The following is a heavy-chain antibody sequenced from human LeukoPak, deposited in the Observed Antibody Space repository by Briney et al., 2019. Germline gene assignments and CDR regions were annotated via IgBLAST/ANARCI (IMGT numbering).Heavy chain of an antibody. CDR3: ASHSAEYDILTGYHSYNSFDP. Sequence: SETLSLTCAVYGGSFSGYHWSWIRQPPGKGLEWIGEINHSGSTNYNPSLKSRVTIPVDTSKNQFSLRLSSVTAADTAVYYCASHSAEYDILTGYHSYNSFDPWGQGILVTVSS. CDR1: GGSFSGYH. D-gene: IGHD3-9*01. J-gene: IGHJ5*02. CDR2: INHSGST. V-gene: IGHV4-34*01.